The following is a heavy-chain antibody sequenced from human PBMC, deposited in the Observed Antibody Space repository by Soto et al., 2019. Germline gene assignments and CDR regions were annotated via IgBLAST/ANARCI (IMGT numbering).Heavy chain of an antibody. Sequence: EVQLVESGGGLVQPGGSLRLSCAASGFTFSSYWMSWVRQAPGKGLEWVANIKQDGSEKYYVDSVKGRFTISRDNAKNELYLQMNSLRAEDTAVYYCAKEAAAIFWNYYGMDVWGQGTTVTVSS. J-gene: IGHJ6*02. V-gene: IGHV3-7*04. CDR2: IKQDGSEK. CDR3: AKEAAAIFWNYYGMDV. D-gene: IGHD2-2*02. CDR1: GFTFSSYW.